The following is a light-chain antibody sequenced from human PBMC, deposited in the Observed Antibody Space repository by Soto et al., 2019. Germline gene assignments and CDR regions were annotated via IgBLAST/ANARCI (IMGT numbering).Light chain of an antibody. Sequence: EVVLTQSPATLSLSLGERATLSCRASQSVNTYVAWFRQRPGQAPRLLIYDASNRASGMPARISGSGSGTDFTLTISNLEPEDFAVYYCQQRSNWPITFGQGTRLEIK. CDR1: QSVNTY. J-gene: IGKJ5*01. CDR2: DAS. CDR3: QQRSNWPIT. V-gene: IGKV3-11*01.